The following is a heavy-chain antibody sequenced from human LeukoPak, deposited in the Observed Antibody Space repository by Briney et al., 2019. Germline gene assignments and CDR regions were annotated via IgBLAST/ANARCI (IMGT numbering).Heavy chain of an antibody. CDR2: INPSGGST. D-gene: IGHD3-9*01. CDR3: ARDTLTGYPMNLLDY. V-gene: IGHV1-46*01. Sequence: ASVKVSCKASGYTFTSYYMHWVRQAPGQGLGWMGIINPSGGSTTYAQKFQGRVTMTRDTSTSTVYMELSSLRSEDTAVYYCARDTLTGYPMNLLDYWGQGTLVTVSS. CDR1: GYTFTSYY. J-gene: IGHJ4*02.